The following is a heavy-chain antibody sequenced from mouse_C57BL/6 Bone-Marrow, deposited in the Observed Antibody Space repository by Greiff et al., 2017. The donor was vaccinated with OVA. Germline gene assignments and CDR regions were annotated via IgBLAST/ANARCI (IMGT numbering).Heavy chain of an antibody. CDR3: ARDRYYGSFDY. Sequence: EVQGVESEAGLVQPGRSMTLSCTASGFTFSDYYMAWVRQVPEKGLEWVAIIYYDGSSTYYLDSLTGRFIISRDNAKNILYLQMSSLKAEDTATYYCARDRYYGSFDYWGQGTTLTVSS. V-gene: IGHV5-16*01. CDR1: GFTFSDYY. CDR2: IYYDGSST. D-gene: IGHD1-1*01. J-gene: IGHJ2*01.